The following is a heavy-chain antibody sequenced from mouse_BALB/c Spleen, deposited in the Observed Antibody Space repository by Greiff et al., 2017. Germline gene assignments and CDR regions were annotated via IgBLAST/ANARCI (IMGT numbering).Heavy chain of an antibody. V-gene: IGHV1S56*01. CDR1: GYTFTSYY. CDR2: IYPGNVNT. Sequence: VKLMESGPELVKPGASVRISCKASGYTFTSYYIHWVKQRPGQGLEWIGWIYPGNVNTKYNEKFKGKATLTADKSSSTAYMQLSSLTSEDSAVYFCARNGYYTMDYWGQGTSVTVSS. CDR3: ARNGYYTMDY. J-gene: IGHJ4*01.